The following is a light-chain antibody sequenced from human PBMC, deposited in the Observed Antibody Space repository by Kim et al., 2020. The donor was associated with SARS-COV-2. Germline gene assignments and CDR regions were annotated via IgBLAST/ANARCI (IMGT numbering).Light chain of an antibody. Sequence: EIVLTQSPATLSLSPGGRATLSCRASQTVNNYLAWYQQKPGQAPRLLIYDVSGGATGIPARFSGSGSGTDFILTISSLEPEDFAVYYCQQRRNWPLTFGQGTRLEIK. J-gene: IGKJ5*01. V-gene: IGKV3-11*01. CDR3: QQRRNWPLT. CDR1: QTVNNY. CDR2: DVS.